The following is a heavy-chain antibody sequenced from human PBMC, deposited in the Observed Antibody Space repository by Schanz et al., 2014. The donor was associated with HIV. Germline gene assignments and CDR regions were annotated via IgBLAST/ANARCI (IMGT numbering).Heavy chain of an antibody. D-gene: IGHD3-22*01. Sequence: EVQLLDSGGGLVQPGGSLRLSCAASGFTFSSYWMTWVRQAPGKGLEMVANMNQDGSRKYYVDSVKGRFTISRDNSKNTLYLQMKSLRPEDTAVYYCAKDRNHYDSRYRGKGNYYYYYGMDVWGQGTTVTVSS. CDR1: GFTFSSYW. V-gene: IGHV3-7*01. J-gene: IGHJ6*02. CDR2: MNQDGSRK. CDR3: AKDRNHYDSRYRGKGNYYYYYGMDV.